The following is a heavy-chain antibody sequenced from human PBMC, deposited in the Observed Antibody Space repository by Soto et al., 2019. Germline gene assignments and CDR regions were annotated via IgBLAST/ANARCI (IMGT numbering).Heavy chain of an antibody. D-gene: IGHD3-22*01. V-gene: IGHV4-30-2*01. Sequence: QLQLQESGSGLVKPSQTLSLTCAVSGGSISSGGYSWSWIRQPPGKGLEWIGYIYHSGTTYYNPSLKSRVTISIDTSKNQFSLKLSSVTAADTGMYYCARGHDSGDCWGQGTLVTVSS. CDR3: ARGHDSGDC. CDR1: GGSISSGGYS. J-gene: IGHJ4*02. CDR2: IYHSGTT.